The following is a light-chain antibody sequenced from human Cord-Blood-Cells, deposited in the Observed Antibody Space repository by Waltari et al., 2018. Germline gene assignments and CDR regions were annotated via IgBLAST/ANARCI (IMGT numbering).Light chain of an antibody. Sequence: QSALTQPASVSGSPGQSITISCTGTSSDVGGYNYVSWYQQHPGKAPKPMSYFVSNRPSGVSNRCSGAKSGNTGLLDISGLQAEDEADYYCSSYTSSSTLVFGGGTKLTVL. CDR3: SSYTSSSTLV. V-gene: IGLV2-14*01. J-gene: IGLJ2*01. CDR2: FVS. CDR1: SSDVGGYNY.